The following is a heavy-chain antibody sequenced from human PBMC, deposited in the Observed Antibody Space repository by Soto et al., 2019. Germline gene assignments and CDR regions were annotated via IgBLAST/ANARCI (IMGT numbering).Heavy chain of an antibody. CDR1: GGSFSGYY. CDR2: INHSVST. J-gene: IGHJ6*02. D-gene: IGHD4-4*01. Sequence: SETLSLTCAVYGGSFSGYYWSWIRQPPGKGLEWIGEINHSVSTNYNPSLKSRVTISVDTSKNQFSLKLSSVTAADTAVYYCARGLKDSNRGFPFYYYYYGMDVWGQGTRVTLSS. CDR3: ARGLKDSNRGFPFYYYYYGMDV. V-gene: IGHV4-34*01.